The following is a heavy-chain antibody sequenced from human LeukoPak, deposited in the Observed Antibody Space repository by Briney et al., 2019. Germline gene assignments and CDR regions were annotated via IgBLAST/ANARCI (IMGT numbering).Heavy chain of an antibody. CDR2: IYYSGST. J-gene: IGHJ4*02. V-gene: IGHV4-61*02. Sequence: SQTLSLTCTVSGGSISSGSYYWSWIRQPAGKGLEWIGSIYYSGSTYYNPSLKSRVTISVDTSKNQFSLKLSSVTAADTAVYYCARVAPYSGSLGWGQGTLVTVSS. CDR1: GGSISSGSYY. CDR3: ARVAPYSGSLG. D-gene: IGHD1-26*01.